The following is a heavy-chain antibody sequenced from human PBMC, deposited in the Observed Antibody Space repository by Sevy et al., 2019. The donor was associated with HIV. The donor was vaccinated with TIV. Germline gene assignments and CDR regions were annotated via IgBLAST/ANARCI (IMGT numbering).Heavy chain of an antibody. V-gene: IGHV3-33*01. J-gene: IGHJ4*02. D-gene: IGHD3-22*01. CDR2: IWYDGSNK. CDR3: ASDFDLQYYYDSSGYAGGMDY. Sequence: GGSLRLSCAASGFTFSSYGMHWVRQAPGKGLEWVAVIWYDGSNKYYADSVKGRFTISRDNSKNTRYLKRNSLGAEDTAVYYCASDFDLQYYYDSSGYAGGMDYWGQGTLVTVSS. CDR1: GFTFSSYG.